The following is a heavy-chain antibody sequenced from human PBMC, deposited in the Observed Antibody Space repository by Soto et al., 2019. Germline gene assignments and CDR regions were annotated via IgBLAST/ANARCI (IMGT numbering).Heavy chain of an antibody. CDR3: ARDGERDTGLNFYYYLHGMDA. V-gene: IGHV1-18*04. J-gene: IGHJ6*02. Sequence: GASVKVSCKASSYTFTTYGISWVRQAPGQGLEWMGWISPYNGTTKYAEKFQGEMTMTTDTATSTAYMDLRSLRSDDTAVYYCARDGERDTGLNFYYYLHGMDAWGQGTRVTVSS. D-gene: IGHD1-1*01. CDR2: ISPYNGTT. CDR1: SYTFTTYG.